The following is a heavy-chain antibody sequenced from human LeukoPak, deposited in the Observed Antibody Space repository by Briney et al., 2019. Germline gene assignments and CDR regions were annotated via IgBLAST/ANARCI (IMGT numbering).Heavy chain of an antibody. D-gene: IGHD3-10*01. CDR1: GFTFSSYW. V-gene: IGHV3-74*01. CDR3: AREPTSAMIGGNYYYGMDV. Sequence: GSLRLSCAASGFTFSSYWMHWVRQAPGKGLVWVSRINSDGSSTSYADSVKGRFTISRDNAKNTLYLQMNSLRAEDTAVYYCAREPTSAMIGGNYYYGMDVWGQGTTVTVSS. J-gene: IGHJ6*02. CDR2: INSDGSST.